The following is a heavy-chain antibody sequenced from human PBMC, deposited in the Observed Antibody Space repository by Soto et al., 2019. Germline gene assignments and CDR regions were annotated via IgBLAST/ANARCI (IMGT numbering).Heavy chain of an antibody. J-gene: IGHJ6*02. Sequence: SETLSLTCAVSGGSFSGYYWSWIRQPPGKGLEWIGEINHSVSTNYNPSLKSRVTISVDTSKNQFSLKLSSVTAADTAVYYCNLYGDSYYYYGMDVWGQGTTVTVSS. CDR3: NLYGDSYYYYGMDV. CDR1: GGSFSGYY. CDR2: INHSVST. V-gene: IGHV4-34*01. D-gene: IGHD4-17*01.